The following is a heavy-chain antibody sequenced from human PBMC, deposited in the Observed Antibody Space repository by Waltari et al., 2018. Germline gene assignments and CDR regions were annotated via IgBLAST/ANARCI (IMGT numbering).Heavy chain of an antibody. CDR3: ARDRDIVVVPAAILDD. D-gene: IGHD2-2*02. Sequence: AEVKKPGSSVKVSCKASGGTFSSYAISWVRQAPGQGLEWMGGIIPIFGTANYAQKFQGRVTITADESTSTAYMELSSLRSEDTAVYYCARDRDIVVVPAAILDDWGQGTLVTVSS. J-gene: IGHJ4*02. V-gene: IGHV1-69*01. CDR1: GGTFSSYA. CDR2: IIPIFGTA.